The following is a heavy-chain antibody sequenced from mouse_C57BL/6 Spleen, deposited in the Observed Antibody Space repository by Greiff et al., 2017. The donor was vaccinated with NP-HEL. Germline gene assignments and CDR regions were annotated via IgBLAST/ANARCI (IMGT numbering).Heavy chain of an antibody. CDR3: GRESFITTVVARGYFDV. V-gene: IGHV1-69*01. CDR2: IDPSDSYT. D-gene: IGHD1-1*01. Sequence: QVQLQHPGAELVIPGASVKLSCKASGYTFTSYWMHWVKQRPGPGLAWIGEIDPSDSYTNYNQKFKGKSTLTVDKSSSTAYMQLSRLTSEDSAVYYCGRESFITTVVARGYFDVWGTGTTVTVSS. J-gene: IGHJ1*03. CDR1: GYTFTSYW.